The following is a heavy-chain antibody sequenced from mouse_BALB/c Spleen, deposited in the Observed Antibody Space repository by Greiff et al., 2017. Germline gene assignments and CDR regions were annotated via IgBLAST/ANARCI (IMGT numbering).Heavy chain of an antibody. V-gene: IGHV1-80*01. CDR1: GYAFSSYW. Sequence: QVQLKQSGAELVRPGSSVKISCKASGYAFSSYWMNWVKQRPGQGLEWIGQIYPGDGDTNYNGKFKGKATLTADKSSSTAYMQLSSLTSEDSAVYFCARLSTTVVVPYFDYWGQGTTLTVSS. CDR3: ARLSTTVVVPYFDY. D-gene: IGHD1-1*01. J-gene: IGHJ2*01. CDR2: IYPGDGDT.